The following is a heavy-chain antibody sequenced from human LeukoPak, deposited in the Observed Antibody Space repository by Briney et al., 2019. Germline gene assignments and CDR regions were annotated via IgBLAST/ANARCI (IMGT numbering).Heavy chain of an antibody. CDR2: ISWNSGSI. V-gene: IGHV3-9*03. Sequence: GGSLRLSCAASGFTFDDYAMHWVRQAPGKGLEWVSGISWNSGSIGYADSVKGRFTISRDNAKNSLYLQMNSLRAEDMALYYCAKGAGYNWNYEGGAYFDYWGRGTLVTVSS. CDR1: GFTFDDYA. CDR3: AKGAGYNWNYEGGAYFDY. D-gene: IGHD1-7*01. J-gene: IGHJ4*02.